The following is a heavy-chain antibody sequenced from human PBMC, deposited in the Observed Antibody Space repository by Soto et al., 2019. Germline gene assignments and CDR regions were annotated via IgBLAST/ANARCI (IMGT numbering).Heavy chain of an antibody. V-gene: IGHV1-3*01. D-gene: IGHD6-19*01. CDR2: INAGNGKT. CDR1: GYTFTSYA. Sequence: QVQLVQSGAEVKKPGASVKVSCKASGYTFTSYAMHWVRQAPGQRLEWVGWINAGNGKTKYSQKFRGRVTVTRDTSASTGNLELSCLSSDDTAVYDCGRVVGGWYYIDYWGRGTLGTVAS. CDR3: GRVVGGWYYIDY. J-gene: IGHJ4*02.